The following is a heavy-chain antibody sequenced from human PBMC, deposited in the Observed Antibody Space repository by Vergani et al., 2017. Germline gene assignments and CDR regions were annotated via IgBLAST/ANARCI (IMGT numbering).Heavy chain of an antibody. V-gene: IGHV5-51*01. CDR1: GYSFTSYW. D-gene: IGHD1-26*01. CDR2: IYPDDSDT. Sequence: EVQLVQSGAEVKKPGESLKISCKGSGYSFTSYWIGWVRQMPEKGLEWMGIIYPDDSDTRYSPSFQGQVTISADKSISTAYLQWSSLKASDTAIYYCARQFSWSGSCHYGMDFWGQGTTVTVSS. CDR3: ARQFSWSGSCHYGMDF. J-gene: IGHJ6*02.